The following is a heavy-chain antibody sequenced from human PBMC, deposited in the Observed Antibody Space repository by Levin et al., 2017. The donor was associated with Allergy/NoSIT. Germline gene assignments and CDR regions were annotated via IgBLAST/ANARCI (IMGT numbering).Heavy chain of an antibody. CDR1: GFTVSSHY. CDR3: ARVRRGRYSSSWYNSYFDY. CDR2: IYSGGST. Sequence: GESLKISCAASGFTVSSHYMSWVRQAPGKGLGWVSVIYSGGSTYYADSVKGRFTISRDNSKNTLYLQMNSLRAADTAVYYCARVRRGRYSSSWYNSYFDYWGQGTLVTVSS. V-gene: IGHV3-53*01. D-gene: IGHD6-13*01. J-gene: IGHJ4*02.